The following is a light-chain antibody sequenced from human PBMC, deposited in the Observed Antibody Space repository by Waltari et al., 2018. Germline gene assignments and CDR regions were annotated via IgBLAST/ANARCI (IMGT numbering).Light chain of an antibody. J-gene: IGLJ7*01. V-gene: IGLV1-51*02. CDR1: HSNIGHNY. Sequence: QSVLTQQPSVSAAPGQRFTLSCSGGHSNIGHNYVAWYRQFPGPAPKLLIYEDSERPSGVPGRFSGSKSGTSATLDITGLQAGDEADYYCGTWDSSLSGAVFGGGTHLTVL. CDR3: GTWDSSLSGAV. CDR2: EDS.